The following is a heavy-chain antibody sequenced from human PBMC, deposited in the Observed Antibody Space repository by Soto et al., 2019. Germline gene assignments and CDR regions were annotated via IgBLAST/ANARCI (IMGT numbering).Heavy chain of an antibody. D-gene: IGHD5-12*01. CDR2: ISAYNGNT. CDR1: GYTFTSYG. CDR3: ARDSPPSVDGYNYYYYGMDV. J-gene: IGHJ6*02. Sequence: ASVKVSCKASGYTFTSYGISWVRQAPGQGLEWMGWISAYNGNTNYAQKLQGRVTMTTDTSTSTAYMELRSLRSDDTAVYYCARDSPPSVDGYNYYYYGMDVWGQGTTVTVSS. V-gene: IGHV1-18*01.